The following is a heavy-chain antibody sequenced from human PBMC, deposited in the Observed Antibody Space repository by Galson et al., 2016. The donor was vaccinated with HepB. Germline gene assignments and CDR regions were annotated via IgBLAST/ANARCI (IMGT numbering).Heavy chain of an antibody. D-gene: IGHD2-21*02. J-gene: IGHJ4*02. V-gene: IGHV4-34*01. Sequence: SETLSLTCAVYGGSFSGYYWSWIRQPPGKGLEWIGEINHSGSTNYNPSLKSRVTISVDTSKNQFSLKLSSMTAADTAVYYCARGSCGGDCYAGYWGQGTLVTVSS. CDR1: GGSFSGYY. CDR2: INHSGST. CDR3: ARGSCGGDCYAGY.